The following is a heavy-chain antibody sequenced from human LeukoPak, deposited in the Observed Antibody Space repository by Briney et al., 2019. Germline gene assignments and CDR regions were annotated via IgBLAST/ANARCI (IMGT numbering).Heavy chain of an antibody. D-gene: IGHD6-19*01. CDR2: IYYSGST. Sequence: SSETLSLTCTVSGGSISSYCWSWIRQPPGKGLEWIGYIYYSGSTNYNPSLKSRVTISVDTSKNQFSLKLSSVTAADTAVYYCARARSGWRFDYWGQGTLVTVSS. CDR1: GGSISSYC. V-gene: IGHV4-59*01. CDR3: ARARSGWRFDY. J-gene: IGHJ4*02.